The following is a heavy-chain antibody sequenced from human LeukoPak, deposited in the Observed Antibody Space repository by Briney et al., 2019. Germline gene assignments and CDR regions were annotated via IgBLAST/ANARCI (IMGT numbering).Heavy chain of an antibody. D-gene: IGHD3-22*01. CDR2: ISWNSGSI. J-gene: IGHJ4*02. CDR3: AKVDYDSSGYDY. Sequence: PGRSLRLSCAASGFTFDDYAMHWVRQAPGKGLEWVSGISWNSGSIGYADSVKGRFTISRDNAKNSLYLQMNSLRAEDTALYYCAKVDYDSSGYDYWGQGTLVTVSS. V-gene: IGHV3-9*01. CDR1: GFTFDDYA.